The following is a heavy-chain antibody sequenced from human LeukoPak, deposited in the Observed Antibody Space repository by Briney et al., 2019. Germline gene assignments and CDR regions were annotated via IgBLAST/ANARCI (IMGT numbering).Heavy chain of an antibody. CDR3: TREDYDSSGYYLDY. Sequence: PGRSLRLSCTASGFTFGDYAMSWFSQAPGKGLEWVGFIRSKAYGGTTEYAASVKGRFTISRDDSKSIAYLQMNSLKTEDTAVYYCTREDYDSSGYYLDYWGQGTLVTVSS. V-gene: IGHV3-49*03. J-gene: IGHJ4*02. D-gene: IGHD3-22*01. CDR2: IRSKAYGGTT. CDR1: GFTFGDYA.